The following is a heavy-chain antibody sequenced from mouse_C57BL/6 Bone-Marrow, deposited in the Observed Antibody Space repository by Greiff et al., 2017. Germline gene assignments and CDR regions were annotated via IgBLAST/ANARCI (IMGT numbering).Heavy chain of an antibody. D-gene: IGHD1-1*01. Sequence: VKLQQPGAELVKPGASVKVSCKASGYTFTSYWMHWVEQRPGQGLEWIGRIHPSDSDTNYNQKFKGKATLTVDKSSSTAYMQLSSLTSEDSAVYYCAFIYYYGSSYFLYWYFDVWGTGTTVTVSS. V-gene: IGHV1-74*01. J-gene: IGHJ1*03. CDR3: AFIYYYGSSYFLYWYFDV. CDR2: IHPSDSDT. CDR1: GYTFTSYW.